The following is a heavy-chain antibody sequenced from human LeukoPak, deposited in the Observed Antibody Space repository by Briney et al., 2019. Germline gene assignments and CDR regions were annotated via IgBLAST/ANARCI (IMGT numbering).Heavy chain of an antibody. CDR3: TATGTTTFFHYYYYMDV. V-gene: IGHV3-30*01. CDR1: GFTFGSYA. CDR2: ISYDGSNK. J-gene: IGHJ6*03. Sequence: GRSLRLSCAASGFTFGSYAMHWVRQAPGKRLEWVAVISYDGSNKYYADSVKGRFTISRDNSKNTLYLQMNSLRAEDTAVYYYTATGTTTFFHYYYYMDVWGKGTTVPVSS. D-gene: IGHD1-7*01.